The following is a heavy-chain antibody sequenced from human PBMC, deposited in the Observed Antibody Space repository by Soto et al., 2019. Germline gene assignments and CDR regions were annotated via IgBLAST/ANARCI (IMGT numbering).Heavy chain of an antibody. Sequence: VKLSWKGSGDGNRSYASGWGRHEKEKGLEWMGGIIPIFGTANYAQKFQGRVTITADESTSTAYMELSSLRSEDTAVYYCGVVVAALYYYYGIDVWGQATTVTVSS. J-gene: IGHJ6*02. CDR2: IIPIFGTA. D-gene: IGHD2-15*01. CDR1: GDGNRSYA. V-gene: IGHV1-69*01. CDR3: GVVVAALYYYYGIDV.